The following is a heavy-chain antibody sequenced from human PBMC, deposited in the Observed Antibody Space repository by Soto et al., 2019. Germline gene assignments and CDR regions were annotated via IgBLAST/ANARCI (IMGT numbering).Heavy chain of an antibody. CDR1: GGSFSGNY. V-gene: IGHV4-34*01. CDR2: ISHSGSGT. CDR3: ARGHLPGGNTFYYDY. D-gene: IGHD2-15*01. J-gene: IGHJ4*02. Sequence: QVQLQQWGAGLLKPSETLSLTCTVYGGSFSGNYWSWIRQPPGMGLEWIGEISHSGSGTNYNPSLKSRVTISGDTSKNQFSLKLSSVTAADTAMYYCARGHLPGGNTFYYDYWGQGTLVNVSS.